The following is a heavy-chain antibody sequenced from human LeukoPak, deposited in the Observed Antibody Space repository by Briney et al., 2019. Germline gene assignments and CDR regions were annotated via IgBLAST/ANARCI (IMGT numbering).Heavy chain of an antibody. J-gene: IGHJ4*02. CDR1: GGSISRYY. Sequence: SGTLSLTCTVSGGSISRYYWSWLRQPPGKGREGIGDIYYSGSTNSNPSLKSRGTISVYTSKNQFSLKLSSVTAADTAVYYCARGRTMVRGVITRFDYWGQGTLVTVSS. CDR3: ARGRTMVRGVITRFDY. D-gene: IGHD3-10*01. V-gene: IGHV4-59*01. CDR2: IYYSGST.